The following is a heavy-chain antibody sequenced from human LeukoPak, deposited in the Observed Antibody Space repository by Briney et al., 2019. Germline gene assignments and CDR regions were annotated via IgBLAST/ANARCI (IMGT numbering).Heavy chain of an antibody. CDR1: GGSISSGLYY. V-gene: IGHV4-61*02. D-gene: IGHD3-22*01. CDR2: IYTSGST. CDR3: ARANYYDSSGYSRGAFDI. Sequence: SETLSLTCTVSGGSISSGLYYWSWIRQPAGKGLEWIGRIYTSGSTNYNPSLKSRVTISVDTSKNQLSLKLSSVTAADTAVYYCARANYYDSSGYSRGAFDIWGQGTMVTVSS. J-gene: IGHJ3*02.